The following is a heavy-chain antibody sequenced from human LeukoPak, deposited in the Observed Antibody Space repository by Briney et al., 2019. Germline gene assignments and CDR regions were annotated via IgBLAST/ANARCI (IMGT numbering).Heavy chain of an antibody. CDR1: GYSFTSYW. D-gene: IGHD4-17*01. J-gene: IGHJ5*02. CDR3: ARRHDYGDYWYWFDP. Sequence: GESLKISCKGSGYSFTSYWIGWVRQMPGKGLEWMGIIYPGDSDTRYSPSFQGQVTISADKSISTAYLQWSSLKASDTAMYYYARRHDYGDYWYWFDPWGQGTLVTVSS. V-gene: IGHV5-51*01. CDR2: IYPGDSDT.